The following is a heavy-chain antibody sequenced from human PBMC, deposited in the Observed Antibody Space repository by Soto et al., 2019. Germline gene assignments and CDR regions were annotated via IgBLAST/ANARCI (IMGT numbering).Heavy chain of an antibody. V-gene: IGHV3-23*01. D-gene: IGHD1-7*01. CDR3: AKVFGWTYRYFPY. CDR1: GFTFSTYA. CDR2: ITGNGGGST. Sequence: EVQLLESGGGLVQPGGSLRLSCAAYGFTFSTYAVSWVRQAPGKGLEWVSAITGNGGGSTYYADSVKGRFTISRDDSKKPLYLQMNSLRAEDTALYSCAKVFGWTYRYFPYWGQGTLVTVSS. J-gene: IGHJ4*02.